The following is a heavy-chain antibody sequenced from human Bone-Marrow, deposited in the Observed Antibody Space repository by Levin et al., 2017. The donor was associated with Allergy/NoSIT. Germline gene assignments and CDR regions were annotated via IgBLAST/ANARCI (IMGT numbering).Heavy chain of an antibody. CDR2: ISSSSSYI. D-gene: IGHD2-15*01. Sequence: GESLKISCAASGFTFSSYSMNWVRQAPGKGLEWVSSISSSSSYIYYADSVKGRFTISRDNAKNSLYLQMNSLRAEDTAVYYCARGHCSAFAGAFDIWGQGTMVTVSS. CDR1: GFTFSSYS. CDR3: ARGHCSAFAGAFDI. J-gene: IGHJ3*02. V-gene: IGHV3-21*01.